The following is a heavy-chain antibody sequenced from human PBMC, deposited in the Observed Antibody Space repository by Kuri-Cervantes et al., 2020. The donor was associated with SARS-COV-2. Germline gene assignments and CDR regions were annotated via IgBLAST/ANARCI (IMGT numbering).Heavy chain of an antibody. Sequence: SVKVSCKASGGTFSSYAISWVRQAPGQGLEWMGGIIPIFGTANYAQKFQGRVTITADKSTSTAYMELSSLRSEDTAVYYCARDSRLVRSYFDYWGQGTLVTVSS. V-gene: IGHV1-69*06. CDR2: IIPIFGTA. CDR1: GGTFSSYA. CDR3: ARDSRLVRSYFDY. J-gene: IGHJ4*02. D-gene: IGHD6-19*01.